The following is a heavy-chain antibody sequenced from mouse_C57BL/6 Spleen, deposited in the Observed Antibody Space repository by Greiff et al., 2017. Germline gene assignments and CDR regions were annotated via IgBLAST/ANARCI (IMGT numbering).Heavy chain of an antibody. V-gene: IGHV10-1*01. J-gene: IGHJ2*01. CDR2: IRSKSNNYAT. CDR1: GFSFNTYA. D-gene: IGHD1-1*01. CDR3: VRAPYCGYFDY. Sequence: VQLQQSGGGLVQPKGSVKLSCAASGFSFNTYAMNWVHQAPGKGLEWVARIRSKSNNYATYYADSVKDRFTFSREDSESMLYLQMNNLTTEDTAMYYCVRAPYCGYFDYWGQGTTLTVSS.